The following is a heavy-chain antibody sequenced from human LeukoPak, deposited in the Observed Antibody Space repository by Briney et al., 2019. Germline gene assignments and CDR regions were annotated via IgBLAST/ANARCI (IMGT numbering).Heavy chain of an antibody. J-gene: IGHJ6*02. CDR1: GFTLDDYT. CDR2: ISGDGGST. D-gene: IGHD2/OR15-2a*01. CDR3: ARDMEYYYYYGLDV. Sequence: PGGSLRLSCAASGFTLDDYTMHWVRQAPGKGLEWVSLISGDGGSTNYADSAKGRFTISRDNSKNSLYLQMNGLRTDDTALYYCARDMEYYYYYGLDVWGQGTTVTVSS. V-gene: IGHV3-43*02.